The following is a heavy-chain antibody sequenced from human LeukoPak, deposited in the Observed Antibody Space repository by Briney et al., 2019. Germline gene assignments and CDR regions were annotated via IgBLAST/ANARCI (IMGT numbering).Heavy chain of an antibody. V-gene: IGHV3-30*02. D-gene: IGHD3-22*01. CDR3: AKDGYYDRKFDY. Sequence: PGGSLRLSCAASGFTFSSYSMNWVRQAPGKGLEWVAFIRYDGSNKYYADSVKGRFTISRDNSKNTLYLQMNSLRAEDTAVYYCAKDGYYDRKFDYWGQGTLVTVSS. J-gene: IGHJ4*02. CDR1: GFTFSSYS. CDR2: IRYDGSNK.